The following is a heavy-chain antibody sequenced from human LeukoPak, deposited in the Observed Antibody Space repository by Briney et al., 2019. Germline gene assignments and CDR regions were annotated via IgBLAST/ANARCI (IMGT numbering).Heavy chain of an antibody. V-gene: IGHV4-59*01. J-gene: IGHJ4*02. Sequence: SETLSLTCTVSGGSISSYYWSWIRQPPGKGPEWIGYIYYSGSTNYNPSLKSRVTISVDTSKNQFSLKLSSVTAADTAVYYCARAQDIVATYFDYWGQGTLVTVSS. CDR3: ARAQDIVATYFDY. CDR2: IYYSGST. CDR1: GGSISSYY. D-gene: IGHD5-12*01.